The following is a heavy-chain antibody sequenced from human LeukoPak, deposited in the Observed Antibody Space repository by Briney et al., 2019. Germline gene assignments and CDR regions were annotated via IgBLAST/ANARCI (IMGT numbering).Heavy chain of an antibody. D-gene: IGHD6-13*01. V-gene: IGHV3-48*01. Sequence: AGSLRLSCAASGFTFSSYAMSWVRQAPGKGLEWVSYISSSSSTIYYEDSVKGRFTISRDNAKNSLYLQMNSLRAEDTAVYYCARDRIAAAGNHAFDIWGQGTMLTVSS. CDR2: ISSSSSTI. J-gene: IGHJ3*02. CDR3: ARDRIAAAGNHAFDI. CDR1: GFTFSSYA.